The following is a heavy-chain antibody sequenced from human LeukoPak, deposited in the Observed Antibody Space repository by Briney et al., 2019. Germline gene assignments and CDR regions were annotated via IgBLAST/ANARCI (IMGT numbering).Heavy chain of an antibody. V-gene: IGHV4-59*08. CDR1: GGSISSYY. D-gene: IGHD6-6*01. Sequence: PSETLSLTCTVSGGSISSYYWSWIRQPPGKGLEWIGYIYYSGSTNYNPSLKSRVTISVDTSKNQFSLKLSSVTAADTAVYYCARRSIYYGMDVWGQGTTATVSS. CDR3: ARRSIYYGMDV. CDR2: IYYSGST. J-gene: IGHJ6*02.